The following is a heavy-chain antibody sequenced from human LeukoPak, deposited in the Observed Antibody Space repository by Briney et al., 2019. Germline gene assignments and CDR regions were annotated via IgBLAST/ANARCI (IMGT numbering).Heavy chain of an antibody. D-gene: IGHD6-19*01. CDR1: GFTFSSYG. J-gene: IGHJ5*02. CDR2: IWYDGSNK. V-gene: IGHV3-33*01. Sequence: AGGSLRLSCAASGFTFSSYGMHWVRQAPGKGLEWVAVIWYDGSNKYYADSEKGRFTISRDNSKNTLYLQMNSLRAEDTAVYYCAREAVGYSSGRRWFDPWGQGTLVTVSS. CDR3: AREAVGYSSGRRWFDP.